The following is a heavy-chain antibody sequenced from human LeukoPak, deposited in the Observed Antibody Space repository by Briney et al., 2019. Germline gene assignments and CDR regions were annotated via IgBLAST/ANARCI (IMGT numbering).Heavy chain of an antibody. V-gene: IGHV3-7*01. Sequence: HPGGSVRLSCAASGFSFSIYWMSWVRQAPGKGLEWVANIKKDGSETNYVDAVEGRFTISRDNAKNSLYLQMNSLRVEDTAVYYCGVGSGGPDYWGQGTRVTVSS. D-gene: IGHD3-10*01. CDR1: GFSFSIYW. CDR2: IKKDGSET. CDR3: GVGSGGPDY. J-gene: IGHJ4*02.